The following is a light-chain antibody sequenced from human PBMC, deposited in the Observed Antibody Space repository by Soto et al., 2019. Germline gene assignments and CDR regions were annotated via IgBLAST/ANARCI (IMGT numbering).Light chain of an antibody. V-gene: IGKV3-15*01. CDR1: QSVSSN. CDR3: QQYNNWPFT. CDR2: GAS. Sequence: EIVMKQSPATLSVSPGERATLSCRASQSVSSNLAWYQQKPGQAPRLLIYGASTRATGIPARFSASGSGTEFTLTISSLQSEDFAVYYCQQYNNWPFTFGPGTKVDIK. J-gene: IGKJ3*01.